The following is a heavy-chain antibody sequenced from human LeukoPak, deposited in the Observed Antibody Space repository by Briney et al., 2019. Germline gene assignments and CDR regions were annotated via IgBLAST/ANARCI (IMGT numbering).Heavy chain of an antibody. CDR1: GFTFSSYG. V-gene: IGHV3-33*08. J-gene: IGHJ4*02. CDR3: ARSEYSSSGDC. D-gene: IGHD6-6*01. CDR2: IWYDGSNK. Sequence: TGGSLRLSCAASGFTFSSYGMHWVRQAPGKGLEWVAVIWYDGSNKYYADSVKGRFTISRDNSKNTLYLQMNSLRAEDTAVYYCARSEYSSSGDCWGQGTLVTVSS.